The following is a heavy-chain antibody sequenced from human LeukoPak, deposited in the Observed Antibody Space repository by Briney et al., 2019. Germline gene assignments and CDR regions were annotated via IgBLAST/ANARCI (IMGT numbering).Heavy chain of an antibody. D-gene: IGHD3-10*01. CDR3: ARHTTIVHFDY. CDR2: IYYSGST. CDR1: GGSINSYY. V-gene: IGHV4-59*08. Sequence: SETLSLTCNVSGGSINSYYWSWIRQPPGKGLEWIGYIYYSGSTNYNPSLQSRVTISVDPSKNQVSLKLSSVTAADTAVYYCARHTTIVHFDYWGQGTLVTVSS. J-gene: IGHJ4*02.